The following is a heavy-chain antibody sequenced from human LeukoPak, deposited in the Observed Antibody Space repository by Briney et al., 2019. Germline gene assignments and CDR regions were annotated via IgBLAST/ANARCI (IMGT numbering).Heavy chain of an antibody. CDR3: TRAVAGHPD. V-gene: IGHV4-34*01. CDR2: INHSGYT. D-gene: IGHD6-19*01. J-gene: IGHJ4*02. CDR1: GAPFSNYY. Sequence: SETLSLTCAVSGAPFSNYYWSWVRQSPRQGLEWIGEINHSGYTNYNPSLKSRVTMSIDTSKNQFSMMLTSVTAADAGVYYCTRAVAGHPDWGQGTLVTASS.